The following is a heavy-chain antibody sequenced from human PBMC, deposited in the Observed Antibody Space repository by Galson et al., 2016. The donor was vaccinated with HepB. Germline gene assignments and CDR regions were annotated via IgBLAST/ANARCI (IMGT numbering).Heavy chain of an antibody. CDR2: TLESGKA. CDR1: TGAISNTFW. Sequence: SETLSLTCAVSTGAISNTFWWTWLRQTPGKGPEWIGETLESGKANYNPSLRSRVTISFDKSKNQFFLTLTSVTAADTAVYFCATLRVGCSDTSCSCVSWGQGTLVTVSS. CDR3: ATLRVGCSDTSCSCVS. J-gene: IGHJ1*01. V-gene: IGHV4-4*02. D-gene: IGHD2-2*01.